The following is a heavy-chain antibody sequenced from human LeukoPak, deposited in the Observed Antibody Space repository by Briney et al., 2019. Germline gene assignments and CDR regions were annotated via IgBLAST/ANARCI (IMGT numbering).Heavy chain of an antibody. V-gene: IGHV4-4*07. Sequence: SETLSLTCTVSGGSISSYYWSWIRQPAGKGLEWIGRIYTSESTNYNPSLKSRVTISVDTSKNQFSLNLNSVTAADTAVYYCARVSGYCSDGVCRSDYWGQGALVTVSS. CDR1: GGSISSYY. CDR2: IYTSEST. CDR3: ARVSGYCSDGVCRSDY. D-gene: IGHD2-8*01. J-gene: IGHJ4*02.